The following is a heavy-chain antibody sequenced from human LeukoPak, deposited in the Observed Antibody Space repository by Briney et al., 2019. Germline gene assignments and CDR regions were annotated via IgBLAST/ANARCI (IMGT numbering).Heavy chain of an antibody. CDR2: IKQDGSEQ. V-gene: IGHV3-7*05. D-gene: IGHD6-19*01. J-gene: IGHJ4*02. CDR3: ARESAGGPDY. Sequence: GGSLRLSCEASGFTFSTYAMSWVRQAPGKGLEWVANIKQDGSEQYYADSVRGRFTISRDNAKNSLYLQMNSLTAEDTAIYYCARESAGGPDYWGQGTLVTVSS. CDR1: GFTFSTYA.